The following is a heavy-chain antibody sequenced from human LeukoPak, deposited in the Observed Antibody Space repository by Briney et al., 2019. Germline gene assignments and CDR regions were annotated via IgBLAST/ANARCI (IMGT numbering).Heavy chain of an antibody. Sequence: GGSLRLSCVASGFTFSNYGIHWFRQAPGKGLEWVAVMWSDGSSKYYADSVKGRFTISRDNSKNTLFLQMNSLRAEDTAVYSCARDNDVSGRYSILDFWGQGTLVTVSS. V-gene: IGHV3-33*01. CDR1: GFTFSNYG. CDR2: MWSDGSSK. D-gene: IGHD3-22*01. CDR3: ARDNDVSGRYSILDF. J-gene: IGHJ4*02.